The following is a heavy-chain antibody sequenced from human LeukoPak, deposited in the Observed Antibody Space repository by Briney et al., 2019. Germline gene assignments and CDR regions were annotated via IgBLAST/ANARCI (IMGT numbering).Heavy chain of an antibody. V-gene: IGHV3-23*01. D-gene: IGHD3-22*01. CDR3: AKRGVVIRVILVGFHKEAYYFDS. CDR1: GIALSNYG. J-gene: IGHJ4*02. Sequence: GGSLRLSCAVSGIALSNYGMTWVRQAPGKGLEWVAGISDTGGRTNYADSVKGRFTISRDNPKNTLYLQMNSLRAEDTAVYFCAKRGVVIRVILVGFHKEAYYFDSWGQGALVTVSS. CDR2: ISDTGGRT.